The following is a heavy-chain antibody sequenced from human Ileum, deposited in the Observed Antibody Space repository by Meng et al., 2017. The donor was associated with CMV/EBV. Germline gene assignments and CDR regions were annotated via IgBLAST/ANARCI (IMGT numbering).Heavy chain of an antibody. V-gene: IGHV1-2*02. J-gene: IGHJ6*02. Sequence: ASVKVSCKASGYTFTGYYMNWVRQAPGQGLEWMGWINPNSGGTNYAQKFQGRVTMTRDTSISTAYMELSRLRSDDTAVYYCAGQKLVPYGMDVWGQGTTVTVSS. CDR2: INPNSGGT. CDR3: AGQKLVPYGMDV. D-gene: IGHD6-13*01. CDR1: GYTFTGYY.